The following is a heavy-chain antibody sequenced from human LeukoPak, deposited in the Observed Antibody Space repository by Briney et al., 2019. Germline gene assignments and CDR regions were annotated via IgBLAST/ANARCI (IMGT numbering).Heavy chain of an antibody. J-gene: IGHJ6*03. CDR2: INSDGSST. CDR1: GFTFRSYW. D-gene: IGHD3-10*01. Sequence: GGSLRLSCAASGFTFRSYWMHWVRQAPGEGLVWVSFINSDGSSTGYADSVKGRFTVSRDNGKNTLYLQMNSLRAEDTAVYYCTYGSGREGYMDVWGKGTTVTVSS. V-gene: IGHV3-74*01. CDR3: TYGSGREGYMDV.